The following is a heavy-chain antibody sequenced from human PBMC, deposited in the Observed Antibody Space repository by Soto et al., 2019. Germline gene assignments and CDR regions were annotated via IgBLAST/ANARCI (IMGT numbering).Heavy chain of an antibody. CDR1: GFTFSSYA. D-gene: IGHD2-2*01. J-gene: IGHJ4*02. Sequence: GGSLRLSCAASGFTFSSYAMSWVRQAPGKGLEWVSAISGSGGSTYYADSVKGRFTISRDNSKNTLYLQMNSLRAEDTAVYYCAKDRPRIVVVPAALDYWGQGTLVTVSS. CDR3: AKDRPRIVVVPAALDY. V-gene: IGHV3-23*01. CDR2: ISGSGGST.